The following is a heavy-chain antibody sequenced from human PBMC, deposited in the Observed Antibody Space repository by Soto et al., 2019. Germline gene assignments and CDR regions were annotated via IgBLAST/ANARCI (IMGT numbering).Heavy chain of an antibody. Sequence: GGSLRLSCAASGFTFSNYWMTWVRQAPGKGLQWVANINPDGSDKYYADSVKGRFAISRDNAKNSLYLQINSLRAEDTAVFYCARGGDASDEAYYWGQGTLVTVSS. D-gene: IGHD2-2*01. J-gene: IGHJ4*02. CDR1: GFTFSNYW. V-gene: IGHV3-7*05. CDR2: INPDGSDK. CDR3: ARGGDASDEAYY.